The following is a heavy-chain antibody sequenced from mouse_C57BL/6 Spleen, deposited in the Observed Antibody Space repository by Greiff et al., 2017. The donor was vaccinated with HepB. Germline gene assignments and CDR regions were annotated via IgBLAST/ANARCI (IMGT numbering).Heavy chain of an antibody. D-gene: IGHD2-12*01. Sequence: EVKVEESGGGLVKPGGSLKLSCAASGFTFSSYTMSWVRQTPEKRLEWVATISGGGGNTYYPDSVKGRFTISRDNAKNTLYLQMSSLRSEDTALYYCARGALRRDYFDYWGQGTTLTVSS. CDR3: ARGALRRDYFDY. CDR1: GFTFSSYT. V-gene: IGHV5-9*01. J-gene: IGHJ2*01. CDR2: ISGGGGNT.